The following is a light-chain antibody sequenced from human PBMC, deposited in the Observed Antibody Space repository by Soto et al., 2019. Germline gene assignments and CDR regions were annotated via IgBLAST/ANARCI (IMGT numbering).Light chain of an antibody. CDR3: QQSFSTPLS. J-gene: IGKJ4*01. CDR1: QSVNKY. Sequence: DIQMTQSPSSLSASVGDRVTISCRASQSVNKYLNWYQQKPGNVPTLLIYAATTLQGGVPSRFNGSGFGTDFTVTISNLQPEDFATYYCQQSFSTPLSFGVGTKVEIK. CDR2: AAT. V-gene: IGKV1-39*01.